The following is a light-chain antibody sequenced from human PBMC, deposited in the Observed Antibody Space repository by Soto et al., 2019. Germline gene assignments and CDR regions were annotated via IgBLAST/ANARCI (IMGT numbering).Light chain of an antibody. CDR3: QQRGDWPLT. Sequence: EIVLTQSPATLSLSPGERATLSCRASQSVSNHLAWYQQKRGQAPRLLIYDASTRATGIPARFSGRGSGTEFTLTISSLEPEDFAVYYCQQRGDWPLTFGGGTKVDIK. CDR2: DAS. J-gene: IGKJ4*01. CDR1: QSVSNH. V-gene: IGKV3-11*01.